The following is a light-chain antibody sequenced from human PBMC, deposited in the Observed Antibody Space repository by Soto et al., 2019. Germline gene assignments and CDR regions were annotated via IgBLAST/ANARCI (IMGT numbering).Light chain of an antibody. J-gene: IGKJ1*01. CDR1: QSVNSNY. CDR3: QQYDSSPPT. Sequence: EIVLTQSPGTLSLSPGERATLSCRASQSVNSNYLAWYQRKPGQAPRLLIYGASNKATDIPYRFSASGSGTDITRTITRLEPEDFAVYYCQQYDSSPPTFGQGTKVEIK. V-gene: IGKV3-20*01. CDR2: GAS.